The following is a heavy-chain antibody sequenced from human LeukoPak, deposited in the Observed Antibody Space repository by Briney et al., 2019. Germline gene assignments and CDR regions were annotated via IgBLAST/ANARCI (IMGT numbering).Heavy chain of an antibody. CDR3: AKGLSDYGKFDP. CDR1: GFTFSHYS. D-gene: IGHD4-17*01. Sequence: PGGSLRLSCVASGFTFSHYSMHWVRQAPGKGLEYVSAINSNGDDTYYANSVKGRFTISRDNSKNTLYLQMNSLRAEDTAVYYCAKGLSDYGKFDPWGQGTLVTVSS. V-gene: IGHV3-64*01. CDR2: INSNGDDT. J-gene: IGHJ5*02.